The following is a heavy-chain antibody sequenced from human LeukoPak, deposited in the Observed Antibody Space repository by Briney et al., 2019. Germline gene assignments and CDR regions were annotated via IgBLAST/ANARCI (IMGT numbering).Heavy chain of an antibody. CDR1: GFTFTNAW. CDR2: IKSNSDGGTT. V-gene: IGHV3-15*07. CDR3: STLLH. J-gene: IGHJ4*02. Sequence: GGSLRLSCAASGFTFTNAWMNWVRQAPGKGLEWVGRIKSNSDGGTTDYAAPVKGRFTISRDDSKHTVYLQMDSLKIKDTAVYYCSTLLHWGQGALVTVSS.